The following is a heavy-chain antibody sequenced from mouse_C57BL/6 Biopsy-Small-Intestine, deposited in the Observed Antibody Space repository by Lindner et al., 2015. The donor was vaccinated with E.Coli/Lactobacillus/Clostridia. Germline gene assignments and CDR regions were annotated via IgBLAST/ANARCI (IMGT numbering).Heavy chain of an antibody. CDR3: ARSPYPGSSYGWYFDV. CDR2: IYPGDGDT. D-gene: IGHD1-1*01. J-gene: IGHJ1*03. CDR1: GYAFSSSW. Sequence: VQLQESGPELVKPGASVKISCKASGYAFSSSWMNWVKQRPGKGLEWIGRIYPGDGDTNYNGKFKGKATLTADKSSSTAYMQLSSLTSEDSAVYFCARSPYPGSSYGWYFDVWGTGTTVTVSS. V-gene: IGHV1-82*01.